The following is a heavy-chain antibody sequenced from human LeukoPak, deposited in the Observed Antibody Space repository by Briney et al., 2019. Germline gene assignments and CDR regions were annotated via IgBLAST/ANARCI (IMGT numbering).Heavy chain of an antibody. CDR3: ASAGDGYDYDH. CDR1: GFTFSSYW. J-gene: IGHJ4*02. V-gene: IGHV3-74*01. CDR2: MNSDGSST. Sequence: GVSLRLSCAASGFTFSSYWMHWVRQSPGKGLVWVSRMNSDGSSTSYADCVKGRFTISRDNAKNTLYLQMNSLRAEDTAVYYCASAGDGYDYDHWGQGTLVTVSS. D-gene: IGHD5-12*01.